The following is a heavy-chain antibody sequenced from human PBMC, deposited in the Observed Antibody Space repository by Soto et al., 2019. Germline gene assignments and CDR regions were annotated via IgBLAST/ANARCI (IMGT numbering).Heavy chain of an antibody. V-gene: IGHV1-58*02. J-gene: IGHJ4*02. CDR1: GFTFTSSA. D-gene: IGHD6-6*01. Sequence: ASVKVSCKASGFTFTSSAMQWVRQARGQRLELIGWIGVGSGNTNYAQKFQERVTITRDMSTSTAYMELSSLRYEDTALYYCAAFSGSSYYFDYWGQGTLVTVSS. CDR3: AAFSGSSYYFDY. CDR2: IGVGSGNT.